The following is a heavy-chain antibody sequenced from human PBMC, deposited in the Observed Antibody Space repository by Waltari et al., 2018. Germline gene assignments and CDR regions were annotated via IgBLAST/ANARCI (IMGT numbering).Heavy chain of an antibody. CDR2: VIPIFGTS. CDR3: ARYPPAGDYYDSSGPD. D-gene: IGHD3-22*01. Sequence: QVQLVQSGAEVKKPGSSVKVSCKAAGGTFRSYAIRWVRHAPGQGLQWLGGVIPIFGTSNYAKKFQGSVTITADKSTSTAYMELSSLRSEDTAVYYCARYPPAGDYYDSSGPDWAQGTLVTVSS. V-gene: IGHV1-69*14. J-gene: IGHJ4*02. CDR1: GGTFRSYA.